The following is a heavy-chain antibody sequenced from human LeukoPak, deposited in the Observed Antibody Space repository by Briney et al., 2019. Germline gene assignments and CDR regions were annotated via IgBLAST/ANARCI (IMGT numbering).Heavy chain of an antibody. D-gene: IGHD1-7*01. CDR3: ARAELPSLFDY. CDR2: IYYSGST. V-gene: IGHV4-59*01. J-gene: IGHJ4*02. CDR1: GGSISSYY. Sequence: SETLSLTCTVSGGSISSYYWSWIRQPPGKGLEWIGYIYYSGSTNYNPSLKSRVTISVDTSKNQFSLKLSSLTAADTAVYYCARAELPSLFDYWGQGTLVTVSS.